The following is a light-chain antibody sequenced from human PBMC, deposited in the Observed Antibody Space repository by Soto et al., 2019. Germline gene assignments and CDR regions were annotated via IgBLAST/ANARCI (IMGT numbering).Light chain of an antibody. J-gene: IGLJ1*01. CDR1: SSDIGGYTY. V-gene: IGLV2-11*01. Sequence: QSVLAQPRSVSGSPGQSVTISCTGTSSDIGGYTYVSWYQQHPGKAPKVIIYDVSERPSGVPDRFSGSKSGNTASLTISGLQAEDEADYFCCSYAGTYTYVFGTGTKVTVL. CDR2: DVS. CDR3: CSYAGTYTYV.